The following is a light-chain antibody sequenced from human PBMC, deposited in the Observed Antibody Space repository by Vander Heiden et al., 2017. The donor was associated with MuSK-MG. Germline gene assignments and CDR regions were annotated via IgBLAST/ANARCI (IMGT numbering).Light chain of an antibody. Sequence: SYELTQPPSVSVSPGQTASITCSGDKLGDKYACWYQQKPGQSPGRVIYQNSKRPSGIPERFSGSNSGKTATLTISGTQAMDEADYYCQAWDSSTLVCGGGTKLTVL. CDR2: QNS. CDR1: KLGDKY. J-gene: IGLJ2*01. CDR3: QAWDSSTLV. V-gene: IGLV3-1*01.